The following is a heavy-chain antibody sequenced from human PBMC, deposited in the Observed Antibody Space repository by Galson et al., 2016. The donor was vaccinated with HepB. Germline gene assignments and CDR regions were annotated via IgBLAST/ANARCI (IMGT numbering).Heavy chain of an antibody. J-gene: IGHJ5*02. CDR1: GFTFSSFW. V-gene: IGHV3-7*01. CDR3: ARFWHTTKKFDP. Sequence: SLRLSCAASGFTFSSFWMSWVRQAPGKGLELVANIKLDGRAKYYVDSVKGRLTISRDNAKNSVYLQMNRLRAGDTAVYYCARFWHTTKKFDPWGQGTLVTVSS. D-gene: IGHD1-14*01. CDR2: IKLDGRAK.